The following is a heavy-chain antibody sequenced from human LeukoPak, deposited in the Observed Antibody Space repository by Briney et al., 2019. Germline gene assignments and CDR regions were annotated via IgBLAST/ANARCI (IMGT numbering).Heavy chain of an antibody. CDR3: AKDPRQTYYDSSGSHK. D-gene: IGHD3-22*01. Sequence: GGSLRLSFAASGFTFSSYAISWVRQAPGKGLEWVSAISGSGGSTYYADSVKGRFTISRDNSKNTLYLQMNSLRAEDTAVYYCAKDPRQTYYDSSGSHKWGQGTLVTVSS. J-gene: IGHJ4*02. CDR1: GFTFSSYA. V-gene: IGHV3-23*01. CDR2: ISGSGGST.